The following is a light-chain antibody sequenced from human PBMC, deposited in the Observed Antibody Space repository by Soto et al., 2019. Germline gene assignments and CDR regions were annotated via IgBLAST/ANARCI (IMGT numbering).Light chain of an antibody. CDR2: SVS. Sequence: VLTQSPDTLSLSPGDRVTLSCRANQRASRQYLSWYQQRPGQPPRLLIYSVSMRADGIPDRFSGSGSGSEFTLTINRLEPEDFAVYYCQDFDSPQWTFGQETKIE. CDR1: QRASRQY. V-gene: IGKV3-20*01. J-gene: IGKJ1*01. CDR3: QDFDSPQWT.